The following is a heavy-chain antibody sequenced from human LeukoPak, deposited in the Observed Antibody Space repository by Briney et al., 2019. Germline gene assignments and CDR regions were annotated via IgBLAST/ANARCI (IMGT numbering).Heavy chain of an antibody. V-gene: IGHV5-51*01. D-gene: IGHD6-13*01. CDR2: IYPGDSDT. CDR1: GYSFTNYW. Sequence: GESLKISCKGSGYSFTNYWIGWVRQMPGKGLEWMGIIYPGDSDTRYSPSFQGQVTISADKSINTAYLQWSSLKASDTAMYYCARQGSSWGYYFDYWGQGTLVTVSS. CDR3: ARQGSSWGYYFDY. J-gene: IGHJ4*02.